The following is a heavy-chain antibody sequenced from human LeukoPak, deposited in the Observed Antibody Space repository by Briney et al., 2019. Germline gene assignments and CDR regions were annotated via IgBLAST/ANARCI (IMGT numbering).Heavy chain of an antibody. D-gene: IGHD1-1*01. CDR1: GYSISNDYY. CDR3: AKAGTTGIHHWFDP. V-gene: IGHV4-38-2*01. Sequence: SETLSLTCAVSGYSISNDYYWGCIRQPPGKGREWIGNIYHSGGSYYNPSLKSRFTILVDTSKNQFSLKLSSVTAADTAVYYCAKAGTTGIHHWFDPWGQGNLVTVSS. CDR2: IYHSGGS. J-gene: IGHJ5*02.